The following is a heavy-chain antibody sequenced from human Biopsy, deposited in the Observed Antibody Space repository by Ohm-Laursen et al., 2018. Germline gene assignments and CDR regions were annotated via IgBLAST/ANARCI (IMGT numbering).Heavy chain of an antibody. D-gene: IGHD3-22*01. Sequence: GSSVKVSCKASGGTLITYAISWVRQAPGQGLEWMGIINPSVGSTTYAQKFQGRVTMTRDTSTSTVYMELSSLISEDTAVYYCARNAWPTLSTMIVVVKGFNWFDPWGQGTLVTVSS. CDR1: GGTLITYA. V-gene: IGHV1-46*01. J-gene: IGHJ5*02. CDR3: ARNAWPTLSTMIVVVKGFNWFDP. CDR2: INPSVGST.